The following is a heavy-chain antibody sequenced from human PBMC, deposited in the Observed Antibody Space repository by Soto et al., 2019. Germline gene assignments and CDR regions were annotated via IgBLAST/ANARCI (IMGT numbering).Heavy chain of an antibody. CDR2: IIPILGET. CDR3: ARGLGGRMDD. Sequence: QVQLVQSGAEVKKPGSSVRVSCKASGTIFSSYTISWVRQAPGQGLEWMGRIIPILGETNSAQKFQGRVTRTADKSTNTAYRELNSLRLEETALYYCARGLGGRMDDWGQGTTVTVSS. D-gene: IGHD3-16*01. CDR1: GTIFSSYT. V-gene: IGHV1-69*08. J-gene: IGHJ6*02.